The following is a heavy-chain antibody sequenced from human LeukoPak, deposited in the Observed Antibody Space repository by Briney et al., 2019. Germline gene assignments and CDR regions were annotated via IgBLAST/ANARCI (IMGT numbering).Heavy chain of an antibody. CDR1: GFTFSNYW. D-gene: IGHD2-21*01. CDR2: INQDGNDK. J-gene: IGHJ4*02. V-gene: IGHV3-7*03. CDR3: AVTRTRGDH. Sequence: GGSLRLSGAASGFTFSNYWMTWVRQAPGKGLEWVANINQDGNDKYYVDSVKGRFTISRDNTKRSLFLQMNSLRAEDTAVYYCAVTRTRGDHWGQGTLVTVSS.